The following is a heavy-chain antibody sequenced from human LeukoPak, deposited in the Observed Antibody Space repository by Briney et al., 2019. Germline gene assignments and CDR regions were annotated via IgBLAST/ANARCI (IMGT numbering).Heavy chain of an antibody. Sequence: PSETLSLTCTVSGGSISSSSYYWGWIRQPPGKGLEWIGSIYYSGSTYYNPSLKSRVTISVDTSKNQFSLKLSSVTAADTAVYYCARDTMGDGYSYSSSWYPNWFDPWGQGTLVTVSS. CDR3: ARDTMGDGYSYSSSWYPNWFDP. CDR2: IYYSGST. CDR1: GGSISSSSYY. D-gene: IGHD6-13*01. V-gene: IGHV4-39*07. J-gene: IGHJ5*02.